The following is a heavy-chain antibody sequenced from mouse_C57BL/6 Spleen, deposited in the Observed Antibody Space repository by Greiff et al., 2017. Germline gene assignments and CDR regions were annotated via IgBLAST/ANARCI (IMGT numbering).Heavy chain of an antibody. Sequence: QVQLQQPGAELVKPGASVKLSCKASGYTFTSYWMQWVKQRPGQGLEWIGEIDPSDSYTNYNQKFKGKATLTVDTSSSTAYMQLSSLTSEDSAVYYCTAYGNQFAYWGQGTLVTVSA. CDR3: TAYGNQFAY. CDR2: IDPSDSYT. J-gene: IGHJ3*01. V-gene: IGHV1-50*01. D-gene: IGHD1-1*01. CDR1: GYTFTSYW.